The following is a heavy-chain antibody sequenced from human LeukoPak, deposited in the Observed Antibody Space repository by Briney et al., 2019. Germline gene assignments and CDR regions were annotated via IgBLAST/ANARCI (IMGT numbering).Heavy chain of an antibody. D-gene: IGHD2-2*01. V-gene: IGHV1-18*01. CDR1: GYTFTSYG. Sequence: ASVKVSCKASGYTFTSYGISWVRQAPGQGLEWMGWTSAYNGNTNYAQKLQGRVTMTTDTSTSTAYMELRSLRSDDTAVYYCARDPEYCSSTSCYYYYGMDVWGQGTTVTVSS. J-gene: IGHJ6*02. CDR3: ARDPEYCSSTSCYYYYGMDV. CDR2: TSAYNGNT.